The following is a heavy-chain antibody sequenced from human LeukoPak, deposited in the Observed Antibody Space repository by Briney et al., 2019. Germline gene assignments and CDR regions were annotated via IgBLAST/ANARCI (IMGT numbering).Heavy chain of an antibody. CDR2: IYYSGST. V-gene: IGHV4-30-4*01. D-gene: IGHD2-2*01. CDR1: GGSISSGDYY. CDR3: AREFVVPAAMGLGYFDY. Sequence: PSETLSLTCTVSGGSISSGDYYWSWIRQPPGKGLEWIGYIYYSGSTYYNPSLKSRVTISVDTSKNQFSLKLSSVTAADTAVYYCAREFVVPAAMGLGYFDYWGQGTLVTVSS. J-gene: IGHJ4*02.